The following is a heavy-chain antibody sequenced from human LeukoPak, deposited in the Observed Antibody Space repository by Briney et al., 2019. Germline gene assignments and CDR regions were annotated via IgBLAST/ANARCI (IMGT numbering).Heavy chain of an antibody. D-gene: IGHD3-9*01. CDR1: GFTFSSYS. Sequence: GGSLRLSCAASGFTFSSYSMNWVRQAPGKGLEWVSYISSSSSTIYYADSVKGRFTISRDNAKNSLYLQMNSLRDEDTAVYYCARGRELRYFDWLIDYWGQGTLVTVSS. V-gene: IGHV3-48*02. CDR2: ISSSSSTI. CDR3: ARGRELRYFDWLIDY. J-gene: IGHJ4*02.